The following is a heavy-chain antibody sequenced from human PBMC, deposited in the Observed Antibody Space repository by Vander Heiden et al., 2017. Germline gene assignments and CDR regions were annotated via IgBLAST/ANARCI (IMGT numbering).Heavy chain of an antibody. D-gene: IGHD6-13*01. CDR2: VSPSGSS. CDR3: ATHAAAGTYYGMDV. V-gene: IGHV4-39*01. Sequence: QLQLKESPPGLLQSSETLSPIGDVSSGSIRISSCYCGCMRQPLGKGRERIAGVSPSGSSYNNTSGKSRLTIAVDTSKNKLSLKLSSVTAEDTGVFYCATHAAAGTYYGMDVWGRVTTVTIFS. CDR1: SGSIRISSCY. J-gene: IGHJ6*02.